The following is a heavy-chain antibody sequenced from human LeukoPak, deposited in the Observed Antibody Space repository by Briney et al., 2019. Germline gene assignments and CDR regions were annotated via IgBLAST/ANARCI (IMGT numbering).Heavy chain of an antibody. V-gene: IGHV3-74*01. CDR3: ARDRGGIGYYMDV. Sequence: GGSLRLSCAASGFTFTSYWMHWVRQAPGKGLVWVSRINNDGSNTTYADSVKGRFTISRDNAKNTLYLQMNSLRAEDTAVYYCARDRGGIGYYMDVWGKGTTVTVSS. CDR1: GFTFTSYW. CDR2: INNDGSNT. J-gene: IGHJ6*03. D-gene: IGHD3-16*02.